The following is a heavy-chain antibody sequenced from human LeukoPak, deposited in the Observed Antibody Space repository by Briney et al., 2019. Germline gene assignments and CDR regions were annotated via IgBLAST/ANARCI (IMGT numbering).Heavy chain of an antibody. CDR2: ISGSGGAT. J-gene: IGHJ4*02. V-gene: IGHV3-23*01. D-gene: IGHD5-12*01. CDR3: ARAYSGYDSSDY. CDR1: GFTFNTYG. Sequence: GGTLRLSCAASGFTFNTYGMSWVRQAPGKGLEWVSGISGSGGATYYADSVKGRFTISRDNAKNSLYLQMNSLRAEDTAVYYCARAYSGYDSSDYWGQGTLVTVSS.